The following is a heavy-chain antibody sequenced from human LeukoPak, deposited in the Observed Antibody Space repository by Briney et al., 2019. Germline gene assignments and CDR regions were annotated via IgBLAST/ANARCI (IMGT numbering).Heavy chain of an antibody. J-gene: IGHJ4*02. CDR1: GGSIGSGGFY. CDR2: IYYSGST. Sequence: SETLSLTCTVSGGSIGSGGFYWSWIRQHPGKGLEWIGYIYYSGSTDYNPSLKSRLTISIDTSRNQFSLKRNSVTAADTAVYYCAREDYHVGSGQIAYWGQGTLVTVSS. CDR3: AREDYHVGSGQIAY. D-gene: IGHD3-22*01. V-gene: IGHV4-31*03.